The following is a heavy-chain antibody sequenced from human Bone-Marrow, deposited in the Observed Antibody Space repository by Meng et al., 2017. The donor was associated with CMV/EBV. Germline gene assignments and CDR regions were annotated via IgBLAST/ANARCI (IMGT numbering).Heavy chain of an antibody. D-gene: IGHD3-22*01. CDR1: GFTFSSYA. V-gene: IGHV3-30-3*02. CDR2: ISYDGSNK. J-gene: IGHJ4*02. Sequence: LSLTCAASGFTFSSYAMHWVRQAPGKGLEWMAVISYDGSNKYYADSVKGRFTISRDNSKNTLYLQMNSLRAEDTAVYYCAKSGMGSSGYSPYFFDYGGQGTMVTVSS. CDR3: AKSGMGSSGYSPYFFDY.